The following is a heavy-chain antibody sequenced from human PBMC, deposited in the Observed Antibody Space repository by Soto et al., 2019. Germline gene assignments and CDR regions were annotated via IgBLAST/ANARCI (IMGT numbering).Heavy chain of an antibody. CDR2: IIPIFGTA. CDR3: ARLYCSGGSCYSPFDY. Sequence: ASVKVSCKASGGTFSSYAISWVRQAPGQGLEWMGGIIPIFGTANYAQKFQGRVTITADESTSTAYMELSSLRSEDTAVYYCARLYCSGGSCYSPFDYWGQGXLVTVSS. CDR1: GGTFSSYA. D-gene: IGHD2-15*01. V-gene: IGHV1-69*13. J-gene: IGHJ4*02.